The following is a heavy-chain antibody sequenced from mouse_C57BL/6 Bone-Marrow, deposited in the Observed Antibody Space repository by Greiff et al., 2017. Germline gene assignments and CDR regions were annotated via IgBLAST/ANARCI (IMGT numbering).Heavy chain of an antibody. CDR1: GYTFTSYW. CDR2: INPSSGYT. D-gene: IGHD1-1*01. CDR3: ARGKLLRSYFDY. Sequence: QVQLQQSGAELAKPGASVKLSCKASGYTFTSYWMHWVKQRPGQGLEWIGYINPSSGYTKYNQKFKDKATLTAVKSSSTAYMQLSSLTYEDSAVYYGARGKLLRSYFDYWGQGTTLTVSA. J-gene: IGHJ2*01. V-gene: IGHV1-7*01.